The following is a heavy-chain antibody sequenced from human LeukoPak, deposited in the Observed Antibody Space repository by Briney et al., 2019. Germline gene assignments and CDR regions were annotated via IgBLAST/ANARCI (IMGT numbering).Heavy chain of an antibody. Sequence: PGGSLRLSCAASGFTFSSYGMHWVRQAPGKGLEWVAVISYDGSNKYYADSVKGRFTISRDDSKNALYLQMNSLRAEDTAVYYCAQGGGFSLRRSLRSNNFFDYWGQGTLVTVSS. CDR2: ISYDGSNK. D-gene: IGHD3-16*01. CDR3: AQGGGFSLRRSLRSNNFFDY. CDR1: GFTFSSYG. V-gene: IGHV3-30*18. J-gene: IGHJ4*02.